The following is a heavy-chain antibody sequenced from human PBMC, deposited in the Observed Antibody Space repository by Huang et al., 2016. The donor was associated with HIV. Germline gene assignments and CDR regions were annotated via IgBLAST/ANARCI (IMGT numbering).Heavy chain of an antibody. V-gene: IGHV3-74*01. D-gene: IGHD3-22*01. CDR1: GFSIRSYW. CDR3: ARDPRIQSWLNFFDY. J-gene: IGHJ4*02. Sequence: EVQLVESGGGLVQPGGSLRLSCAASGFSIRSYWMHWVRQAPGKGLVWVSRMKSDGSSTSYADSVKGRFTISRDNAKNTLYLQMNSLRAEDTAVYYCARDPRIQSWLNFFDYWGQGTLVSVSS. CDR2: MKSDGSST.